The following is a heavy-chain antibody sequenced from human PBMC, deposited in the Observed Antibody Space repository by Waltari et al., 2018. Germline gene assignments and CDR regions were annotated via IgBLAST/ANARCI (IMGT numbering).Heavy chain of an antibody. V-gene: IGHV3-30*18. CDR3: AKDPRSSADYLAHFEY. Sequence: QVQLVESGGGVVQPGESLRLSCAVSGFPFSSYDMHWLRQAPGKGLEWVSLLYYDGINKYYADSVNGRFTVSIDNSKDTLYLQMNSLRPEDTAMYYCAKDPRSSADYLAHFEYWGQGTLVTVSS. J-gene: IGHJ4*02. CDR1: GFPFSSYD. D-gene: IGHD4-17*01. CDR2: LYYDGINK.